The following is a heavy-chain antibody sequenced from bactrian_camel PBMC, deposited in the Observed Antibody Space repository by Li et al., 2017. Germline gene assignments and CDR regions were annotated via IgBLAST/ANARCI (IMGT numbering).Heavy chain of an antibody. CDR2: IDGDGTP. Sequence: QLVESGGGSVAAGGSLRLSCATSGYTYTSYCIGWFRQAPGKEREGVARIDGDGTPSYADVVKGRFTISQDHAKNTLYLQMNSLEPEDTAMYYCASSYWGARPGRGLDEYEYNYWGQGTQVTVS. CDR3: ASSYWGARPGRGLDEYEYNY. D-gene: IGHD2*01. CDR1: GYTYTSYC. J-gene: IGHJ4*01. V-gene: IGHV3S26*01.